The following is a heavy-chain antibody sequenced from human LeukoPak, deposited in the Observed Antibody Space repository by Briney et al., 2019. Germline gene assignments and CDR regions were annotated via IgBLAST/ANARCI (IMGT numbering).Heavy chain of an antibody. V-gene: IGHV4-38-2*02. D-gene: IGHD6-13*01. CDR2: IHHSGST. Sequence: PSETLSLTCIVTGYSISTGYYWGWIRQPPGKGLEWIGNIHHSGSTYYNPSLKSRVTISVDTSKNQLSLKLSSVTAADTAVYYCARVAAGIGFFQHWGQGTLVTVSS. CDR3: ARVAAGIGFFQH. J-gene: IGHJ1*01. CDR1: GYSISTGYY.